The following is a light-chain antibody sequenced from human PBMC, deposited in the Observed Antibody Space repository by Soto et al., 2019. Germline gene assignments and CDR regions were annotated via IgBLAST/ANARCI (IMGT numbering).Light chain of an antibody. CDR2: GAS. CDR1: QSVSSSY. CDR3: QQYGSSLLT. J-gene: IGKJ4*01. Sequence: EIVLTPSPGTPSLSPGEKATLSFRASQSVSSSYLAWYQQKPGQAPRLLIYGASSRATGIPDRFSGSGSGTDFTLTISRLEPENFAVYYCQQYGSSLLTFGGGTKVDIK. V-gene: IGKV3-20*01.